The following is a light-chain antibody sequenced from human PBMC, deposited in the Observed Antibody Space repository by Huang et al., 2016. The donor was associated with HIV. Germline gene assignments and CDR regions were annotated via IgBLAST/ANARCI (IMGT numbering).Light chain of an antibody. Sequence: DIQMTQSPSSLSASIGDRVTITCQSNQDISNHLNWYQQRPGKAPNFLMYDVSNLQIGGPSRFSGNGYGTHFTFTITSLQPEDIGTYYCQQYNDVPLTFGGGTKVNIK. V-gene: IGKV1-33*01. CDR2: DVS. J-gene: IGKJ4*01. CDR3: QQYNDVPLT. CDR1: QDISNH.